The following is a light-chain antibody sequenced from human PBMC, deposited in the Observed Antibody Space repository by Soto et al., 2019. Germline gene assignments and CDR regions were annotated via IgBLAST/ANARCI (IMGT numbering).Light chain of an antibody. CDR3: QKYNSVPWT. V-gene: IGKV1-27*01. CDR2: AAS. CDR1: QGIRNY. Sequence: DIQMTQSPSSLSASVGDRVTITCRASQGIRNYLAWYQQKPGKVPKLLIYAASTLQSGVPSRFSGSGSGTDFTLTNSSLQPEDVATYYCQKYNSVPWTFGQGTKVEIK. J-gene: IGKJ1*01.